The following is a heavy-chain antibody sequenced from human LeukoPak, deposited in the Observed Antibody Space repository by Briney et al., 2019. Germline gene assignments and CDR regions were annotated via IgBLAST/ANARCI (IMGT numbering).Heavy chain of an antibody. Sequence: PGGSLRLSCAASGFTFSDYYMSWIRQAPGKGREWVSYISSSSSYTNYADSVKGRFTISRDNAKNSLYLQMNSLRAEDTAVYYCARTLNNYYYDSSGDDYWGQGTLVTVSS. V-gene: IGHV3-11*06. CDR1: GFTFSDYY. CDR3: ARTLNNYYYDSSGDDY. J-gene: IGHJ4*02. D-gene: IGHD3-22*01. CDR2: ISSSSSYT.